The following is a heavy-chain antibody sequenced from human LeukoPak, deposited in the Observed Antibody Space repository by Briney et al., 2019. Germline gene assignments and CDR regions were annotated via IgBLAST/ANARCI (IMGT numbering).Heavy chain of an antibody. CDR2: ISYDGSNK. CDR1: GFTFSSYG. CDR3: AKWGPNCSDGSCSIPSDGMDV. V-gene: IGHV3-30*18. Sequence: GGSLRLSCAASGFTFSSYGMHWVRQAPGKGLEWVAVISYDGSNKYYADSVKGRFTISRDNSKNTLYLQMNSLRAEDTAVYYCAKWGPNCSDGSCSIPSDGMDVWGQGTTVTVSS. J-gene: IGHJ6*02. D-gene: IGHD2-15*01.